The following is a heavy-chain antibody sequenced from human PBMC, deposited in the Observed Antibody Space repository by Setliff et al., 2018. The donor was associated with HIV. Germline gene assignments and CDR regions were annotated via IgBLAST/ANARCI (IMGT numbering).Heavy chain of an antibody. Sequence: LSLTCAVSGGSIGSTDYYWGWIRQPPGKGLEWIGTIDYSGNTYYNPSLKSRVTISVDTSKNQFSLKLSSVTAADTAVYYCASGGVDFVWGSYSPVPIWGQGTMVTVSS. J-gene: IGHJ3*02. CDR1: GGSIGSTDYY. V-gene: IGHV4-39*07. CDR2: IDYSGNT. CDR3: ASGGVDFVWGSYSPVPI. D-gene: IGHD3-16*01.